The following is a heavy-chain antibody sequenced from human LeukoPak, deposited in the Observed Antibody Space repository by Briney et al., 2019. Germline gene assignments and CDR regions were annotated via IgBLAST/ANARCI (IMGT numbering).Heavy chain of an antibody. Sequence: SETLSLTCAAYGGSFSGYYWSWIRQPPGKGLEWIGEINHSGSTNYNPSLKSRVTISVDTSKNQFSLKLSSVTAADTAVYYCARAPLRVYCSGGSCYQGNYYYYGMDVWGQGTTVTVSS. CDR2: INHSGST. CDR3: ARAPLRVYCSGGSCYQGNYYYYGMDV. D-gene: IGHD2-15*01. V-gene: IGHV4-34*01. J-gene: IGHJ6*02. CDR1: GGSFSGYY.